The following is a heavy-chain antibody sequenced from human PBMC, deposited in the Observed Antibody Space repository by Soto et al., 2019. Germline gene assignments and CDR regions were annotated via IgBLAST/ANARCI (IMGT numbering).Heavy chain of an antibody. CDR1: GFTFSSYG. Sequence: LRLSCAASGFTFSSYGMHWVRQAPGKGLEWVAVIWYDGSNKYYADSVKGRFTISRDNSKNTLYLQMNSLRAEDTAVYYCARECCSSTSCYIDFDYWGQGTLVTVSS. D-gene: IGHD2-2*02. V-gene: IGHV3-33*01. CDR2: IWYDGSNK. CDR3: ARECCSSTSCYIDFDY. J-gene: IGHJ4*02.